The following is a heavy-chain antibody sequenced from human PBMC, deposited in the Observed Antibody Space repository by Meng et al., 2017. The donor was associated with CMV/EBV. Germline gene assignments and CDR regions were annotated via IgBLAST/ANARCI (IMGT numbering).Heavy chain of an antibody. CDR1: SFSGYY. V-gene: IGHV4-34*01. J-gene: IGHJ4*02. Sequence: SFSGYYWSWSRQPPGKGLEWIGEINHSASTNYNPSLKSRVTTSVDTSKNQFSLKLSSVTAADTAVYYCARSPPGYCSSTSCYRLDYWGQGTLVTVSS. D-gene: IGHD2-2*02. CDR2: INHSAST. CDR3: ARSPPGYCSSTSCYRLDY.